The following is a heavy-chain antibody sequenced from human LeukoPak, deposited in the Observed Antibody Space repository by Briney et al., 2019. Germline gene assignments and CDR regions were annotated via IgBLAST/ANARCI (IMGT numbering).Heavy chain of an antibody. V-gene: IGHV1-18*01. D-gene: IGHD3-22*01. J-gene: IGHJ5*02. CDR1: GGTFSSYA. Sequence: ASVKVSCKASGGTFSSYAISWVRQAPGQGLEWMGWISAYNGNTNYAQKLQGRVTMTTDTSTSTAYMELRSLRSDDTAVYYCARRKYYYDSSGYYPSWFDPWGQGTLVTVSS. CDR3: ARRKYYYDSSGYYPSWFDP. CDR2: ISAYNGNT.